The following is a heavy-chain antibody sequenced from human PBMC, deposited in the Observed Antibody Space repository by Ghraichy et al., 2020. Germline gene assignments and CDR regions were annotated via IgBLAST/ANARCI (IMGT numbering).Heavy chain of an antibody. CDR3: ARGVLRYFDSFGRNELRVRWYFDY. CDR2: ISAYNGNT. CDR1: GYTFTSYG. D-gene: IGHD3-9*01. Sequence: ASVKVSCKASGYTFTSYGISWVRQAPGQGLEWMGWISAYNGNTNYAQKLQGRVTMTTDTSTSTAYMELRSLRSDDTAVYYCARGVLRYFDSFGRNELRVRWYFDYWGQGTLVTVSS. J-gene: IGHJ4*02. V-gene: IGHV1-18*01.